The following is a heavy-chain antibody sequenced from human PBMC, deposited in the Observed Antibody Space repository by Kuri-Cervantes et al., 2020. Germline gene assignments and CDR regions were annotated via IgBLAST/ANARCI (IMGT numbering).Heavy chain of an antibody. D-gene: IGHD6-13*01. CDR2: RNPNSGRT. J-gene: IGHJ4*02. Sequence: SVKVSFKSSGYTLTGDYMHWVRQATGQGLEWMGWRNPNSGRTGYEQKFQGRVTMTRNTSISTDYMEVSRLRSENTAVYYCSRGYSSSWYEGLWYVYWGQGTLVTVSS. V-gene: IGHV1-8*02. CDR3: SRGYSSSWYEGLWYVY. CDR1: GYTLTGDY.